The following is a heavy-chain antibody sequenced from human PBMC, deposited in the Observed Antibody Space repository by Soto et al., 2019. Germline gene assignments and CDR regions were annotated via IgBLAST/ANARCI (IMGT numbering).Heavy chain of an antibody. CDR1: GGSISSSSYY. CDR2: IYYSGST. J-gene: IGHJ5*02. D-gene: IGHD6-6*01. CDR3: ARTPAPEYSSSSEGGLWFDP. Sequence: SETLSLTCTVSGGSISSSSYYWGWIRQPPGKGLEWIGSIYYSGSTYYNPSLKSRVTISVDTSKNQFSLKLSSVTAADTAVYYCARTPAPEYSSSSEGGLWFDPWGQGTLVTVSS. V-gene: IGHV4-39*01.